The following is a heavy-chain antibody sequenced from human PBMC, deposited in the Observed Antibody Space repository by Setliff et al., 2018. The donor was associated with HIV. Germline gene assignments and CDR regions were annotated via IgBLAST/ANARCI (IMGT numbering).Heavy chain of an antibody. Sequence: SETLSLTCTVSGGSISTYYWSWIRQPPGKGLEWIRSIYFTGSSDNNPSLTSRVTLSVDTSKHQFSLKLSSVTAADTAVYYCARVQMAYAAFDVWGQGTMVTVSS. V-gene: IGHV4-59*01. D-gene: IGHD4-17*01. J-gene: IGHJ3*01. CDR2: IYFTGSS. CDR3: ARVQMAYAAFDV. CDR1: GGSISTYY.